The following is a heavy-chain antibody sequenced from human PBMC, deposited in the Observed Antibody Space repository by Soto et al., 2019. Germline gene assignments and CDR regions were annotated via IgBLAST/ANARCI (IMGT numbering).Heavy chain of an antibody. Sequence: QVQLVQSGAEVKKPGASVKVSCKASGYAFTSKYLHWVRQAPGQGLEWMGIINPNDGGPIYAPKFRDRVIMTRDTSTSTVYMELTSLRSEDTAVYYCARGILWWGSDAIDLWGKWTNVSVSS. CDR1: GYAFTSKY. D-gene: IGHD2-21*01. CDR3: ARGILWWGSDAIDL. J-gene: IGHJ3*01. V-gene: IGHV1-46*01. CDR2: INPNDGGP.